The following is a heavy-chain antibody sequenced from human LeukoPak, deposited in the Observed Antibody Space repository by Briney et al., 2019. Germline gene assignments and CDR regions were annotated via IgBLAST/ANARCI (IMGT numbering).Heavy chain of an antibody. CDR2: ISYDGSNK. Sequence: GGSLRLSCAASGFTFSSYAMNWVRQAPGKGLEWVAVISYDGSNKYYADSVKGRFTISRDNSKDTLYLQMNSLRAEDTAVYYCARGRIAANMDVWGQGTTVTVSS. J-gene: IGHJ6*02. V-gene: IGHV3-30*04. D-gene: IGHD6-6*01. CDR1: GFTFSSYA. CDR3: ARGRIAANMDV.